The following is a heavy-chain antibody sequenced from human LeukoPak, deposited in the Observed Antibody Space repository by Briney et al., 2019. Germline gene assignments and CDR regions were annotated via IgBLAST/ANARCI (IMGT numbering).Heavy chain of an antibody. V-gene: IGHV3-21*01. J-gene: IGHJ5*02. Sequence: GGSLRLSCAASGFTFSSYSMNWVRQAPGKGLEWVSSISSSSSYIYYADSVKGRFTISRDNAKNSLYLQMNSLRAEDTAVYYCASNWEATVTNWFDPWGQGTLVTVSS. CDR3: ASNWEATVTNWFDP. CDR2: ISSSSSYI. CDR1: GFTFSSYS. D-gene: IGHD4-17*01.